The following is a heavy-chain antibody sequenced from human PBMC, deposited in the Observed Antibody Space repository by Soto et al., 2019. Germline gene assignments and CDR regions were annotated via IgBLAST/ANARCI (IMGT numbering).Heavy chain of an antibody. CDR1: GGSISSGDYY. J-gene: IGHJ6*02. CDR2: IYYSGST. D-gene: IGHD3-16*01. CDR3: ARDPGGSQRRGYYYYYGMDV. Sequence: PXETLSLTCTVSGGSISSGDYYWSWIREPPGKGLEWIGYIYYSGSTYYNPSLKSRVTISVDTSKNQFSLKLSSVTAADTAVYYCARDPGGSQRRGYYYYYGMDVWGQGTTVTVSS. V-gene: IGHV4-30-4*01.